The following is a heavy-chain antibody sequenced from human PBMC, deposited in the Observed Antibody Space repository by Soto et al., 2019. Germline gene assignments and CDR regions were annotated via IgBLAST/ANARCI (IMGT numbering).Heavy chain of an antibody. CDR2: ISGSGGST. Sequence: PGGSLSLSCAASGFTFSSYGMGWVRQAPGKGLEWVSAISGSGGSTYYADSVKGRFTISRDNSKNTLYLQMNSLRAEDTAVYYCAKDSGSGARLNWGRGTLLTVSS. V-gene: IGHV3-23*01. CDR1: GFTFSSYG. D-gene: IGHD2-8*02. CDR3: AKDSGSGARLN. J-gene: IGHJ4*02.